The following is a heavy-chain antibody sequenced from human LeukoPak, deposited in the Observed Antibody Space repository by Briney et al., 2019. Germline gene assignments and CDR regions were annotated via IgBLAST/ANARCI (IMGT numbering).Heavy chain of an antibody. V-gene: IGHV3-23*01. CDR3: AKSFYYNSGSWGIFDY. Sequence: GGSLRLSCAASGFTFSTYAMTWVRQAPGKGLEWFSGISGSGGSTYYADSVKGRFTISRDNSKNTLYLQMNSLRAEDTAVYYCAKSFYYNSGSWGIFDYWGQGTLVTVSS. J-gene: IGHJ4*02. D-gene: IGHD3-10*01. CDR2: ISGSGGST. CDR1: GFTFSTYA.